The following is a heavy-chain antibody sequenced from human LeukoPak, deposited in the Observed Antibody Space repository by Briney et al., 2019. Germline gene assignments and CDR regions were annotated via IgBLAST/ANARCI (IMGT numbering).Heavy chain of an antibody. CDR1: GYTFTGYY. CDR2: INPNSGGT. V-gene: IGHV1-2*02. Sequence: GSVKVSCKASGYTFTGYYMHWVRQAPGQGLEWMGWINPNSGGTNYAQKFQGRVTMTRDTSIGTAYMELSRLRSDDTAVYYCARSGRDGYYYYMDVWGKGTTVTVSS. D-gene: IGHD5-24*01. CDR3: ARSGRDGYYYYMDV. J-gene: IGHJ6*03.